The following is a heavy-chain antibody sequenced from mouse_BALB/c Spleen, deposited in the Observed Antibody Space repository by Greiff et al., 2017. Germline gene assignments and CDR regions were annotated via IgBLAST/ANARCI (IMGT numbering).Heavy chain of an antibody. J-gene: IGHJ2*01. D-gene: IGHD2-1*01. CDR1: GFSLTGYG. CDR3: AREIYYGNYEGYFDY. CDR2: IWGDGST. V-gene: IGHV2-6-7*01. Sequence: QVQLQQSGPGLVAPSQSLSITCTVSGFSLTGYGVNWVRQPPGKGLEWLGMIWGDGSTDYNSALKSRLSISKDNSKSQVFLKMNSLQTDDTARYYCAREIYYGNYEGYFDYWGQGTTLTVSS.